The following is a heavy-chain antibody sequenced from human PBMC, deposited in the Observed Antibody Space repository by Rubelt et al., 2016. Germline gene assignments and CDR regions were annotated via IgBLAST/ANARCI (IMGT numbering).Heavy chain of an antibody. CDR2: IYHTGRT. CDR1: GFTFSSYA. V-gene: IGHV4-38-2*01. J-gene: IGHJ4*02. D-gene: IGHD3-3*01. Sequence: VQLVESGGGLVQPGGSLRLSCAASGFTFSSYAMSWIRQPPGKGLEWIGNIYHTGRTYYNPSLKSRVTISVDTSQNYFSLKMNSLTAADTAVYYCARSDTIFGVVLKGYYFDSWGQGTLVTVSS. CDR3: ARSDTIFGVVLKGYYFDS.